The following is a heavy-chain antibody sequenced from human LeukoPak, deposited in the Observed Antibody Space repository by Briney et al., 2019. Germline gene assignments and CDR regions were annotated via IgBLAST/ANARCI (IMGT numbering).Heavy chain of an antibody. CDR1: GYTLTELS. V-gene: IGHV1-24*01. CDR2: FDPEDGET. Sequence: ASVKVSCKVSGYTLTELSMHWVRQAPGKGLEWMGGFDPEDGETIHAQKFQGRVTMTEDTSTDTAYMELSSLRSEDTAVYYCATTDMMSSYYFDYWGQGTLVTVSS. J-gene: IGHJ4*02. CDR3: ATTDMMSSYYFDY. D-gene: IGHD3-16*01.